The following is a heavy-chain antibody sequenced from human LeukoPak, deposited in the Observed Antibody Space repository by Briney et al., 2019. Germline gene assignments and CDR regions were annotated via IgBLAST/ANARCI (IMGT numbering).Heavy chain of an antibody. CDR2: IYYSGST. D-gene: IGHD1-14*01. CDR3: ARIAPGMSFDY. V-gene: IGHV4-59*01. CDR1: GGSISSYY. Sequence: SETLSLTCTVSGGSISSYYWSWIRQPPGKGLEWIGYIYYSGSTNYNPSLKSRVTISVDTSNNHFSLKLNSVTAADTAVYYCARIAPGMSFDYWGQGTLVTVSS. J-gene: IGHJ4*02.